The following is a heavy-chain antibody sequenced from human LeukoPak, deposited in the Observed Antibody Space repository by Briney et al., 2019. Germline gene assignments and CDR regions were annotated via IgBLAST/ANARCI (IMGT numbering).Heavy chain of an antibody. J-gene: IGHJ4*02. D-gene: IGHD3-22*01. CDR1: GFTFSSYW. CDR2: INSDGSST. V-gene: IGHV3-74*01. Sequence: PGGSLRLSCAASGFTFSSYWMRWVRQAPGKGLVWVSRINSDGSSTSYADSVKGRFTISRDNAKNTLYLQMNSLRAEDTAVYYCASGGALYYYDRSFAWWGQGTLVTVSS. CDR3: ASGGALYYYDRSFAW.